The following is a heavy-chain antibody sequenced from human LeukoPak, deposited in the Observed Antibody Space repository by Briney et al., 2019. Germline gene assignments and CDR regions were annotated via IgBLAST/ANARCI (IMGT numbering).Heavy chain of an antibody. CDR1: GFTFSSYS. D-gene: IGHD3-22*01. J-gene: IGHJ2*01. V-gene: IGHV3-21*01. CDR2: ISSSSSYI. CDR3: ARDTADYYDSSGGFDL. Sequence: GGSLRLSCAASGFTFSSYSMNWVRQAPGKGLEWVSSISSSSSYIYYADSVKGRFTISRDNAKNSLYLQMNSLRAEDTAVYYCARDTADYYDSSGGFDLWGRGTLVTVSS.